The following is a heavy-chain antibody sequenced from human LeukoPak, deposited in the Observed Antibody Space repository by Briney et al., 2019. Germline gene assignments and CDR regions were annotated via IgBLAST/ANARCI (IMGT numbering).Heavy chain of an antibody. CDR1: GGTFSSYA. CDR2: IIPIFGTA. CDR3: ARVGYARQLLYYYYYGMDV. Sequence: GSSVTVSCTASGGTFSSYAISWVRQAPGQGLEWMGGIIPIFGTANYAQKFQGRVTMTRNTSISTAYMELSSLRSEDTAVYYCARVGYARQLLYYYYYGMDVWGQGTTVTVSS. J-gene: IGHJ6*02. V-gene: IGHV1-69*05. D-gene: IGHD2-2*01.